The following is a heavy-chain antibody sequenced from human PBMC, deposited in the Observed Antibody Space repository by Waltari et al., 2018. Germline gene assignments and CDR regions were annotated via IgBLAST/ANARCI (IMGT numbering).Heavy chain of an antibody. CDR3: AKATQQLVRWVTHYYYYYGMDV. CDR1: GFTFSSYA. Sequence: EVQLLESGGGLVQPGGSLRLSCAASGFTFSSYAMSWVRQAPGKGLEWVSAISGSGGSTYYADSVKGRFTISRDNSKNTLYLQMNSLRAEDTAVYYCAKATQQLVRWVTHYYYYYGMDVWGQGTTVTVSS. J-gene: IGHJ6*02. D-gene: IGHD6-13*01. CDR2: ISGSGGST. V-gene: IGHV3-23*01.